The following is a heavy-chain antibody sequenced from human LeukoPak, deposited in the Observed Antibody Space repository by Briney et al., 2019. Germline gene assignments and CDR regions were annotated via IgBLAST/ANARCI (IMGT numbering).Heavy chain of an antibody. V-gene: IGHV5-51*01. Sequence: GESLKISCKGSGYSFTSYWIGWVRQMPGKGLEWMGIIYPGDSDTRHSPSFQGQVTISADKSISTAYLQWSSLKASDTAMYYCARQLYGGNSGAYFDYWGQGTLVTVSS. J-gene: IGHJ4*02. D-gene: IGHD4-23*01. CDR3: ARQLYGGNSGAYFDY. CDR1: GYSFTSYW. CDR2: IYPGDSDT.